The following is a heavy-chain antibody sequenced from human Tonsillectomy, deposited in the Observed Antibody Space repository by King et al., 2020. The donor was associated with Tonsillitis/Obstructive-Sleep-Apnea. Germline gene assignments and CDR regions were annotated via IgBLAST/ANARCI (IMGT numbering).Heavy chain of an antibody. J-gene: IGHJ6*03. CDR3: ARDGGSNVYNLVSYYYYYMDV. V-gene: IGHV3-30*04. Sequence: VQLVESGGGVVQPGRSLRLSCAASGFTFSSYAMHWVRQAPGKGLEWVAVISYDGSHKYYADSVKGRFTISRDNSKNTLYLQMDSLRAEDTAVYYCARDGGSNVYNLVSYYYYYMDVWGKGTTVTVSS. D-gene: IGHD5-24*01. CDR1: GFTFSSYA. CDR2: ISYDGSHK.